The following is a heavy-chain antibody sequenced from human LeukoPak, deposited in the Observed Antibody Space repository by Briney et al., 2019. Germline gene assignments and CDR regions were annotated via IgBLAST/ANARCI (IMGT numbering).Heavy chain of an antibody. D-gene: IGHD6-13*01. CDR2: INWNGGST. CDR1: GSTFSSYA. Sequence: SGGSLRLSCAASGSTFSSYAMSWVRQAPGKGLEWVSGINWNGGSTGYADSVKGRFTISRDNAKNSLYLQMNSLRAEDTALYYCARHSSSYDAFDIWGQGTMVTVSS. V-gene: IGHV3-20*04. CDR3: ARHSSSYDAFDI. J-gene: IGHJ3*02.